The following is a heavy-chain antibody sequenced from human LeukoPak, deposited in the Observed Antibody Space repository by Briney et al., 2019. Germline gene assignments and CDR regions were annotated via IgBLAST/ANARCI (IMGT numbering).Heavy chain of an antibody. CDR2: IYPGDSDN. J-gene: IGHJ6*02. V-gene: IGHV5-51*01. CDR1: GYRFTSYW. Sequence: GESLKTSLKGSGYRFTSYWLGRVRQMPGKGLEWMGIIYPGDSDNRYSPSFQGQVTISAAKSISTAYLQWSSLKASDTAMYYCAREGINYYGMDVWGQGTTVTVSS. CDR3: AREGINYYGMDV. D-gene: IGHD2-15*01.